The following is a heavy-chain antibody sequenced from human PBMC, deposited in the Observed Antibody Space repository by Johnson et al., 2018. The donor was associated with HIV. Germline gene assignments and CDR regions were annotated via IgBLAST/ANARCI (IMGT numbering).Heavy chain of an antibody. V-gene: IGHV3-33*01. Sequence: QVQLVESGGGVVQPGRSLRLSCAASGFTFSHYGMHWVRQAPGKGLQWVAGMWYDGSKQDYADSVKGRFTISRDNSKNTLYLQMNSLRAEDTAVYYCARDLRLGAIDAFDFWGQGTMVTVSS. CDR3: ARDLRLGAIDAFDF. J-gene: IGHJ3*01. D-gene: IGHD1-26*01. CDR1: GFTFSHYG. CDR2: MWYDGSKQ.